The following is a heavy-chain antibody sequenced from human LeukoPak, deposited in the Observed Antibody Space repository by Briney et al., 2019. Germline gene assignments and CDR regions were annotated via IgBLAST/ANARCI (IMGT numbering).Heavy chain of an antibody. D-gene: IGHD6-19*01. Sequence: SETLSLTCAVYGGSFSAYYWSWIRQPPGKGLEWIGEINHSGSTNYNPSLKSRVTISVDTSKNQFFLKLNSVTAADTAVYYCAKLNPPDSSGWYGAGDFDYWGQGTLVTVSS. CDR1: GGSFSAYY. CDR3: AKLNPPDSSGWYGAGDFDY. V-gene: IGHV4-34*01. CDR2: INHSGST. J-gene: IGHJ4*02.